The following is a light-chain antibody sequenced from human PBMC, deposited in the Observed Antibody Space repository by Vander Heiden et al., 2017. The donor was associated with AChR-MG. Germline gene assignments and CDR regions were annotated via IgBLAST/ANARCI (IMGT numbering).Light chain of an antibody. Sequence: IVMTQTPVSLSVIPGQPASISCKSSQSLLHTDGNTYLYWFLQKPGQSPRLLIYEVSSRFSGVPDRFSGSGSGTDFTLKISRLEAEDVGTYFCMQGRHPWTFGQGTKVEIK. CDR3: MQGRHPWT. CDR1: QSLLHTDGNTY. V-gene: IGKV2-29*02. J-gene: IGKJ1*01. CDR2: EVS.